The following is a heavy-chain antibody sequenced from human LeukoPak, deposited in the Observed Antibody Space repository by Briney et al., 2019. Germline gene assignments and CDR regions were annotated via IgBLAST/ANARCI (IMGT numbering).Heavy chain of an antibody. J-gene: IGHJ4*02. Sequence: SQTLSLTCTVSGGSISSGGYYWSWIRQHPGKGLEWIGYIYYSGSTYYNPSPKSRVTISVDTSKNQFSLKLSSVTAADTAVYYCARGTRGSGFDYWGQGTLVTVSS. D-gene: IGHD3-22*01. CDR2: IYYSGST. V-gene: IGHV4-31*03. CDR3: ARGTRGSGFDY. CDR1: GGSISSGGYY.